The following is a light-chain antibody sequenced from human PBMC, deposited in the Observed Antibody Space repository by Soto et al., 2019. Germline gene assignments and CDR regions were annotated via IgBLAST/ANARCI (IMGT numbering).Light chain of an antibody. V-gene: IGKV1-5*03. Sequence: DIQMTQSPSTLPASVGDSVTITCRADQSISTWLAWYQQKPGKAPNLLFYKASRLETGVPSRFSGSGSGTEFTLTISVLQPDDFATYYGQQYNSYSPLTFGGGTKVDI. CDR1: QSISTW. CDR2: KAS. J-gene: IGKJ4*01. CDR3: QQYNSYSPLT.